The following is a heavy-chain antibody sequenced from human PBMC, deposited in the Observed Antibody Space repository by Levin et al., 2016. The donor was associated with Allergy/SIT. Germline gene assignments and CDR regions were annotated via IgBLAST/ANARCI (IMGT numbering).Heavy chain of an antibody. CDR1: EFTFSNYA. J-gene: IGHJ2*01. Sequence: GGSLRLSCAASEFTFSNYAMNWVRQTPGKGLEWVSAISGSGGSTYYADSVKGRFTIPRDNSKNTLYLQMNSLRAEDTAVYFCAKRGEQWEVKFWYFDLWGRGTLVTVSS. D-gene: IGHD6-19*01. CDR2: ISGSGGST. V-gene: IGHV3-23*01. CDR3: AKRGEQWEVKFWYFDL.